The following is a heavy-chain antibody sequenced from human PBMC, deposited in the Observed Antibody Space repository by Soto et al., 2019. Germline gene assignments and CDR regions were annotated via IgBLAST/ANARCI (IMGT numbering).Heavy chain of an antibody. D-gene: IGHD6-19*01. V-gene: IGHV1-2*02. CDR2: IIPKNGRT. Sequence: ASVKVSCKASGYTFTGYYIHWVRQAPGQGLEWMGWIIPKNGRTKYAQKLRGRVTMTTDTSTSTAYMELRTLRSDDTAVYYCARDEGSHGFDSWGQGTLVTVSS. CDR1: GYTFTGYY. J-gene: IGHJ4*02. CDR3: ARDEGSHGFDS.